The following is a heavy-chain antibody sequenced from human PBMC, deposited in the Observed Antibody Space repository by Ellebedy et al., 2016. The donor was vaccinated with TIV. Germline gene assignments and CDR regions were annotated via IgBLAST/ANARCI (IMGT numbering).Heavy chain of an antibody. CDR3: AGDPDRNSFSFFEY. V-gene: IGHV3-66*01. Sequence: GESLKISCEVSGFTVSNNYMTWVRQAPGKGLEWVSVIYSGGTTYYADSVRGRFTISRDSSKNTLYLQMNSLRAEDTAVYYCAGDPDRNSFSFFEYWGQGILVTVSS. J-gene: IGHJ4*02. CDR1: GFTVSNNY. D-gene: IGHD6-6*01. CDR2: IYSGGTT.